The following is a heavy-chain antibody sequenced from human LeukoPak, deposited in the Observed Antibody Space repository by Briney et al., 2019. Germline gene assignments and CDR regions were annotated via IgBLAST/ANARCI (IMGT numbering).Heavy chain of an antibody. J-gene: IGHJ5*02. CDR2: IYPGDSDT. Sequence: GGSRQISCQGSGSTFTSYWIGWVRQLPGKGLEWMGIIYPGDSDTTYSPSFQGQVTISADKSTSTAYLQWSSLKASDTAMYYCARLHCSSTSCYTASLSEFDPWGRGTLVTVSS. CDR3: ARLHCSSTSCYTASLSEFDP. V-gene: IGHV5-51*01. CDR1: GSTFTSYW. D-gene: IGHD2-2*02.